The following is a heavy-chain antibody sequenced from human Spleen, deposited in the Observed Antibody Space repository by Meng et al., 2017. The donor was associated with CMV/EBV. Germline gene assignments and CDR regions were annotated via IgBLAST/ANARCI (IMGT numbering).Heavy chain of an antibody. J-gene: IGHJ4*02. CDR3: ARMETYNWTSDY. D-gene: IGHD1-20*01. Sequence: ASVKVSCKASGYTFTNYDINWVRQATGQGLEWMGWINPNSGGTNYAQKFQGRVTMTRDTSISTAYMELSRLRSDDTAVYYCARMETYNWTSDYWGQGTLVTVSS. CDR2: INPNSGGT. CDR1: GYTFTNYD. V-gene: IGHV1-2*02.